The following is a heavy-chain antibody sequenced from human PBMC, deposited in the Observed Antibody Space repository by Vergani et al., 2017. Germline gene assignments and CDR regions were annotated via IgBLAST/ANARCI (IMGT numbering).Heavy chain of an antibody. Sequence: QVQLVQSGAEVKKPGASVKVSCKASGYTFTSYYMHWVRQAPGQGLEWMGIINPSGGSTSYAQKFQGRVTMTRDTSTSTVYMELSSLGSEDTAVYYCARLGGDGGYSYGNGYYYYYGMDVWGQGTTVTVSS. J-gene: IGHJ6*02. V-gene: IGHV1-46*01. CDR2: INPSGGST. CDR1: GYTFTSYY. D-gene: IGHD5-18*01. CDR3: ARLGGDGGYSYGNGYYYYYGMDV.